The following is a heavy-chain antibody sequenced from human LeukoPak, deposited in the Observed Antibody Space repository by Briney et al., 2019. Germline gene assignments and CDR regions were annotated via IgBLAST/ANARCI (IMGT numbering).Heavy chain of an antibody. V-gene: IGHV3-7*01. CDR1: GFAFSSYW. Sequence: GGSLRLSCAASGFAFSSYWMAWVRQAPGKGLEWVANIDQDGSDKNYADSVKGRFTISRDNAKNSLYLQMNSLRAEDTAVYYCARDRPAFDIWGQGTMVTVSS. J-gene: IGHJ3*02. CDR3: ARDRPAFDI. CDR2: IDQDGSDK.